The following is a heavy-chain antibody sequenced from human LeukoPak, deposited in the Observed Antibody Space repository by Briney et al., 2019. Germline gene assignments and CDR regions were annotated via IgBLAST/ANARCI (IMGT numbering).Heavy chain of an antibody. Sequence: PSETLSLTCTVSGGSICSGGYYWSWIRQPPGKGLEWIGYIYHSGSTYYNPSLKSRVTISVDRSKNQFSLKLSSVTAADTAVYYCARDLGTAMGTSRHYYYGMDVWGQGTTVTVSS. D-gene: IGHD5-18*01. CDR1: GGSICSGGYY. CDR3: ARDLGTAMGTSRHYYYGMDV. V-gene: IGHV4-30-2*01. J-gene: IGHJ6*02. CDR2: IYHSGST.